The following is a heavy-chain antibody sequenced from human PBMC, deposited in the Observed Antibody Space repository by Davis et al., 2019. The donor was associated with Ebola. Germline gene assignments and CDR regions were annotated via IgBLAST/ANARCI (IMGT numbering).Heavy chain of an antibody. D-gene: IGHD1-26*01. CDR3: SRGGSSTWTTFEY. J-gene: IGHJ4*02. Sequence: GESLKISCAASGFTFSTYSMNWVRQAPGKGLEWVSYISSSSGTIYYADSVKGRFTISRDNAKNSLYLQMNSLRDGDTAVYYCSRGGSSTWTTFEYWGQGTLITVSS. CDR2: ISSSSGTI. V-gene: IGHV3-48*02. CDR1: GFTFSTYS.